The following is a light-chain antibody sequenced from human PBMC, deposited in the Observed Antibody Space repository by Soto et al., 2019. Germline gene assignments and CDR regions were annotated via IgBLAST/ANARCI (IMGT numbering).Light chain of an antibody. CDR1: QSVSSY. CDR2: DAS. CDR3: QQRSNWPRFT. J-gene: IGKJ3*01. Sequence: IGLPQSPATLSLSLGERATLSCRACQSVSSYLAWYQQKPGQAPRLLIYDASNTATGIPARFSGSGSGTDFTLTISSLEPEDFAVYYCQQRSNWPRFTFGPGTKVDIK. V-gene: IGKV3-11*01.